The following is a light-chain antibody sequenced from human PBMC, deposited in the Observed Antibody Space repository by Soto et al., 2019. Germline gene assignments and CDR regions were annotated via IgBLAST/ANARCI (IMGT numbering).Light chain of an antibody. CDR3: QQHDILPIT. Sequence: EIQMTQSPSTLSAYVGDRVTITCRASQGISSWLAWYQQKPGKAPKLLIYAASSLQSGVPSRFSGSGSGTDFTLTISSLQPEDFALYYCQQHDILPITFSQGRRLEIK. CDR2: AAS. V-gene: IGKV1-12*01. CDR1: QGISSW. J-gene: IGKJ5*01.